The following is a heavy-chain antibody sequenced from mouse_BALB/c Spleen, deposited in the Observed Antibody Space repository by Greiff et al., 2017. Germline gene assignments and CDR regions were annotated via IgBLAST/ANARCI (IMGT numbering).Heavy chain of an antibody. CDR3: AREYYGSSGFAY. V-gene: IGHV2-9*02. CDR2: IWAGGST. J-gene: IGHJ3*01. D-gene: IGHD1-1*01. Sequence: VQLQQSGPGLVAPSQSLSITCTVSGFSLTSYGVHWVRQPPGKGLEWLGVIWAGGSTNYNSALMSRLSISKDNSKSQVFLKMNSLQTDDTAMYYCAREYYGSSGFAYWGQGTLVTVSA. CDR1: GFSLTSYG.